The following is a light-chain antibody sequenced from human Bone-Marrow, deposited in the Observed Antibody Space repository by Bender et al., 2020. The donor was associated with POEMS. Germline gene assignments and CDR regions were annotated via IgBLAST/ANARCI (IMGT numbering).Light chain of an antibody. CDR3: QVWDNSGDHWV. J-gene: IGLJ3*02. CDR1: ALPKKY. Sequence: SYELTQPPSVSVSPGQTARITCSGDALPKKYAYWNQRESGQAPVLVMYDDRKRPSGIPDRFSGSNSGNTATLTISGVEVVDEADYYCQVWDNSGDHWVFGGGTKLTVL. V-gene: IGLV3-10*01. CDR2: DDR.